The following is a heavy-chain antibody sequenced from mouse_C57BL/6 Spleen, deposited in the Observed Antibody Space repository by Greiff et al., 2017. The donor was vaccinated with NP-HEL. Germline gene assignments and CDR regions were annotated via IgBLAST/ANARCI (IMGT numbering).Heavy chain of an antibody. D-gene: IGHD1-1*01. CDR1: GYSITSGYY. Sequence: EVQLQESGPGLVKPSQSLSLTCSVTGYSITSGYYWNWIRQFPGNKLEWMGYISYDGSNNYNPSLKNRISITRDTSKNQFFLKLTSVTTEDTATYYCARDTTVVAKDAMDYWGQGTSVTVSS. V-gene: IGHV3-6*01. J-gene: IGHJ4*01. CDR3: ARDTTVVAKDAMDY. CDR2: ISYDGSN.